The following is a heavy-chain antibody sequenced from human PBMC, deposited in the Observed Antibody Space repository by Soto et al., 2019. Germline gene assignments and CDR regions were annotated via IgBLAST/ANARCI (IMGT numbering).Heavy chain of an antibody. CDR1: GFTFSRYG. Sequence: QVQLVESGGGVVQPGRSLRLSCAASGFTFSRYGMHWVRQAPGKGLEWVAVISYDGSNKYYADSVKGRFTISRDNSKNTLYLQMNSLRAEDTAVYYCAKDQRIITMIVVVKEVGYFQHWGQGTLVTVSS. CDR2: ISYDGSNK. D-gene: IGHD3-22*01. CDR3: AKDQRIITMIVVVKEVGYFQH. V-gene: IGHV3-30*18. J-gene: IGHJ1*01.